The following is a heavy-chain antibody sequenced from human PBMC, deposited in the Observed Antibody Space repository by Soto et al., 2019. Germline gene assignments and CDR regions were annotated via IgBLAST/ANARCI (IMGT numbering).Heavy chain of an antibody. CDR2: ISYDGSNK. CDR3: AKDHYYGSGSYYLDY. CDR1: GFTFSSYG. D-gene: IGHD3-10*01. V-gene: IGHV3-30*18. Sequence: PXGSLRLSCSASGFTFSSYGMHWVRQAPGKGLEWVAVISYDGSNKYYADSVKGRFTISRDNSKNTLYLQMNSLRAEDTAVYYCAKDHYYGSGSYYLDYWGQGNLVTVSS. J-gene: IGHJ4*02.